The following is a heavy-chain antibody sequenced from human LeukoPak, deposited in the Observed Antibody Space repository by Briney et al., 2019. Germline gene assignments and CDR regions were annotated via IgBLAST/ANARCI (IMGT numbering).Heavy chain of an antibody. CDR3: AVYCSGGSCPLDY. V-gene: IGHV1-18*01. CDR2: ISAYNGNT. J-gene: IGHJ4*02. CDR1: GYTFTSYG. Sequence: ASVKVSCKASGYTFTSYGISWVRQAPGQGLEWMGWISAYNGNTNYAQKLQGRVTMATDTSTSTAYMELRSLRSDDKAVYYCAVYCSGGSCPLDYWGQGTLVTVSS. D-gene: IGHD2-15*01.